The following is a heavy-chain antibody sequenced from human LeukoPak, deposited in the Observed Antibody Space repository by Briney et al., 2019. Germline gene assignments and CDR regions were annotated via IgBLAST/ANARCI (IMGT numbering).Heavy chain of an antibody. CDR3: ARDFPLGYYYGMDV. CDR2: ISYDGSNK. Sequence: GGSLRLSCAASGFTFSSYAMHWVRQAPGKGLEWVAVISYDGSNKYYADSVKGRFTISRGNSKNTLYLQMNSLRAEDTVVYYCARDFPLGYYYGMDVWGQGTTVTVSS. V-gene: IGHV3-30*04. D-gene: IGHD7-27*01. CDR1: GFTFSSYA. J-gene: IGHJ6*02.